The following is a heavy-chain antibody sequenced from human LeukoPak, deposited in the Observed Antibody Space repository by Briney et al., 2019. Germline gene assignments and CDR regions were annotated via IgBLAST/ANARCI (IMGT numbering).Heavy chain of an antibody. D-gene: IGHD3-10*01. Sequence: GGSLRLSCAASGFTFSSYSMNWVRQAPGKGLEWVSSISSSSSSIYYADSVKGRFTSSRDNAKNSLYLQMNSLRAEDTAVYYCAREGDHGSGKYWFDPWGQGTLVTVSS. CDR2: ISSSSSSI. CDR3: AREGDHGSGKYWFDP. J-gene: IGHJ5*02. CDR1: GFTFSSYS. V-gene: IGHV3-21*01.